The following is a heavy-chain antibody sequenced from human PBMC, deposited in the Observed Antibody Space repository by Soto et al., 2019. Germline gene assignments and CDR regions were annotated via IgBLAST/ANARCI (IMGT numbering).Heavy chain of an antibody. V-gene: IGHV5-10-1*01. CDR1: GYSFTSYW. CDR3: ARGCKYAHDWFDP. J-gene: IGHJ5*02. CDR2: IDPSDSYT. Sequence: GESLKISCKGSGYSFTSYWISWVRQMPGKGLEWMGRIDPSDSYTNHSPSFQGHVTISADKSISTAYLQWSSLKASDTAMYYCARGCKYAHDWFDPWGKGTLATVSS. D-gene: IGHD2-15*01.